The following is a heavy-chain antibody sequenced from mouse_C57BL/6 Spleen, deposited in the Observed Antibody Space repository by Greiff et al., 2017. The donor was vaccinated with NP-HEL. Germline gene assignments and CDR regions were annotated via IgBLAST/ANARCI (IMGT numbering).Heavy chain of an antibody. CDR3: TRVTTDPYAMDY. CDR1: GYTFTDYE. J-gene: IGHJ4*01. V-gene: IGHV1-15*01. D-gene: IGHD1-1*01. Sequence: VQLQQSGAELVRPGASVTLSCKASGYTFTDYEMHWVKQTPVHGLEWIGAIDPETGGTAYNQKFKGKAILTADKSSSTAYMGLRSLTSEDSAVYYCTRVTTDPYAMDYWGQGTSVTVSS. CDR2: IDPETGGT.